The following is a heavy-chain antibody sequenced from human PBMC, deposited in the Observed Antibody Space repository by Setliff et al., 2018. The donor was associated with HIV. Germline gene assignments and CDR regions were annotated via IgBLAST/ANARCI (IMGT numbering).Heavy chain of an antibody. V-gene: IGHV3-30*02. Sequence: GGSLRLSCAASGFTFGSYGMHWVRQAPGKGLEWVAFIRNDGSDKHYVDSVKGRFTISRDNSKNTLYLQMNSLRAEDTAVYYCAMSPYSSGLFDYWGQGTLVTVSS. CDR2: IRNDGSDK. J-gene: IGHJ4*02. CDR1: GFTFGSYG. D-gene: IGHD6-19*01. CDR3: AMSPYSSGLFDY.